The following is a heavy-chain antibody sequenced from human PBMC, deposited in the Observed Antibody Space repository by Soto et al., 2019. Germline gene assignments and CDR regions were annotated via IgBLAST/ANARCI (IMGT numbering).Heavy chain of an antibody. CDR2: IWYDGSNK. V-gene: IGHV3-33*01. CDR1: GFPFSSYV. CDR3: ARDFHYSNYPWFDP. Sequence: PWGSLRLSCAASGFPFSSYVMHWVRQAPGKGLEWVAVIWYDGSNKYYADSVKGRFTISRDNSKNTLYLQMNSLRAEDTAVYYCARDFHYSNYPWFDPWGQGTLVTVSS. J-gene: IGHJ5*02. D-gene: IGHD4-4*01.